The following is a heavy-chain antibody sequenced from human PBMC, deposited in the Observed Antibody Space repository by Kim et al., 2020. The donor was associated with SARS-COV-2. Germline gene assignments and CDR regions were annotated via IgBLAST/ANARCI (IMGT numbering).Heavy chain of an antibody. CDR1: GGSISSGGYY. Sequence: SETLSLTCTVSGGSISSGGYYWSWIRQHPGKGLEWIGYISYSGTTYYNPSLKSRVTISVDTSKNQFSLKLSSVTAADTAVYYCVREMAVFDIWGQGTMVTVSS. CDR2: ISYSGTT. J-gene: IGHJ3*02. V-gene: IGHV4-31*03. CDR3: VREMAVFDI.